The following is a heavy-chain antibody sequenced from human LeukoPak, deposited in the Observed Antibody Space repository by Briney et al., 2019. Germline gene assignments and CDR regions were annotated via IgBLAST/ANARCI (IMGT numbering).Heavy chain of an antibody. V-gene: IGHV3-23*01. J-gene: IGHJ4*02. CDR3: AKVGVRINSGDY. CDR2: IKDADAKP. Sequence: GGSLRLSCATSGLAVSTSVIYWFRQAPGKGLEWVSDIKDADAKPSYADSVKGRFTISRDNSKNTVYLEVNSLRAEDTVLYYCAKVGVRINSGDYWGQGTLVTVSS. CDR1: GLAVSTSV. D-gene: IGHD3-10*01.